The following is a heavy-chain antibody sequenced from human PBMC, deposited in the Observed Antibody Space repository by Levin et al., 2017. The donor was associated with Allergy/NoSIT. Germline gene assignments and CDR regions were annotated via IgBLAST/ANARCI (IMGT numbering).Heavy chain of an antibody. CDR1: GYSFTSYW. V-gene: IGHV5-51*01. J-gene: IGHJ6*03. CDR2: IYPGDSDT. CDR3: TRQGTRYYYYYMDV. Sequence: GESLKISCQGSGYSFTSYWIGWVRQMPGKGLEWVGIIYPGDSDTRYSASFQGQVTISADKSISTAYLQWSSLKASDTAIYYCTRQGTRYYYYYMDVWGKGTTVTVAS. D-gene: IGHD1-1*01.